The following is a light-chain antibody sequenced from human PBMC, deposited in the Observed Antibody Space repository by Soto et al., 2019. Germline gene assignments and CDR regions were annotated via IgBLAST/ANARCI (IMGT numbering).Light chain of an antibody. CDR1: SSDVGAYDF. V-gene: IGLV2-14*03. J-gene: IGLJ1*01. Sequence: QSVLTQPASVSGSPGQSITISCTGTSSDVGAYDFVSWYQQHPDKAPKLMIYEVRNRPSGVSNRFSGSKSVNTATLTISGLQAEDGADYYCSSYTTSSTRVFGTGTKLTVL. CDR3: SSYTTSSTRV. CDR2: EVR.